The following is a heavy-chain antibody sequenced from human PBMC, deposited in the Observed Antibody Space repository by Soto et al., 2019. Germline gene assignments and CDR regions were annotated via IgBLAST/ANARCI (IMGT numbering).Heavy chain of an antibody. CDR1: GYTFSNYD. V-gene: IGHV1-8*01. Sequence: QVQLVQSGAEVKKPGASVKVSCKASGYTFSNYDINWVRQATGQGLEWMGWMNPDSGNTGYAQKFQGRVTMTRNNSLRTAYVELSSLTSEDTAVYYCARGRDDAWGQGTRVTVSS. CDR3: ARGRDDA. J-gene: IGHJ3*01. CDR2: MNPDSGNT. D-gene: IGHD1-1*01.